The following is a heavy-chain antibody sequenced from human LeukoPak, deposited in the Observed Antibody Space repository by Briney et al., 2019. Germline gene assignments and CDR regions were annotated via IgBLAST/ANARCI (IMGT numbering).Heavy chain of an antibody. J-gene: IGHJ6*02. Sequence: PGGSLRLSCAASGTTFTNAWMSWVRQAPGKGLEWVGRIASKTFGGTTDYAEPVKGRFTISRDESKNTLYLQMNSLKTDDTAVYYCTTLSGPLDVWGQGTTVTVSS. V-gene: IGHV3-15*04. CDR2: IASKTFGGTT. CDR1: GTTFTNAW. CDR3: TTLSGPLDV. D-gene: IGHD2/OR15-2a*01.